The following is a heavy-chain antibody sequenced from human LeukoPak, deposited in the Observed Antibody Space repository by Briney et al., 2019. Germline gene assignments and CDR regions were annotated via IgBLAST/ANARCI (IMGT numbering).Heavy chain of an antibody. CDR2: ISPSGDIT. Sequence: GSLRLSCAASGFTFSSYGMHWVRQAPGKGLEWVSGISPSGDITYYTDSVRGRFTISRDNFKNTLSLQVNSLRAEDTAMYYCAKDDDWGRYKHWGQGTLVTVSS. CDR1: GFTFSSYG. D-gene: IGHD3-16*01. CDR3: AKDDDWGRYKH. V-gene: IGHV3-23*01. J-gene: IGHJ1*01.